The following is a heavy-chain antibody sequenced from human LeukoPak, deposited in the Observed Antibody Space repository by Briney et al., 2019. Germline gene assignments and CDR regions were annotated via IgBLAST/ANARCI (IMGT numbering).Heavy chain of an antibody. CDR3: ARVGLHCSGGSCYDY. CDR1: GFSFSGHW. D-gene: IGHD2-15*01. CDR2: ISPTGSTT. V-gene: IGHV3-74*01. J-gene: IGHJ4*02. Sequence: GGSLRLSCTASGFSFSGHWMHWARQLPGKGLVWVSRISPTGSTTSYADSVKGRFTVSRDNAKNTLYLQMNSLRAEDTAVYYCARVGLHCSGGSCYDYWGQGTLVTVSS.